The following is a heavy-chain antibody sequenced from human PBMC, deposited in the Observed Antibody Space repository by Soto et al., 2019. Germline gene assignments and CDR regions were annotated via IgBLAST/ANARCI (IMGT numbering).Heavy chain of an antibody. Sequence: GGSLRLSCAASGFTFDDYTLHWVRQAPGKGLEWVSLISWDGNSTYYADSVKGRFTISRDNTKNSLYLQMNSLRAEDTAVYYCAKCPYSNYPNYYYYYMDVWGKGTTVTVSS. J-gene: IGHJ6*03. D-gene: IGHD4-4*01. V-gene: IGHV3-43*01. CDR3: AKCPYSNYPNYYYYYMDV. CDR1: GFTFDDYT. CDR2: ISWDGNST.